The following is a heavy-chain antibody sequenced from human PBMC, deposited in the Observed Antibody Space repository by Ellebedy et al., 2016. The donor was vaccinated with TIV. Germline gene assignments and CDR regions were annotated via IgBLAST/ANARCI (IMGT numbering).Heavy chain of an antibody. J-gene: IGHJ4*02. CDR2: IWYDGSNK. V-gene: IGHV3-33*08. CDR3: ARDLWELHFEYYFDY. CDR1: GFTFSSYG. D-gene: IGHD1-26*01. Sequence: PGGSLRLSCAASGFTFSSYGMHWVRQAPGKGLEWVAVIWYDGSNKYYADSVKGRFTISRDNSKNTLYLQMNSLRAEDTAVYFCARDLWELHFEYYFDYWGQGTLVTVSS.